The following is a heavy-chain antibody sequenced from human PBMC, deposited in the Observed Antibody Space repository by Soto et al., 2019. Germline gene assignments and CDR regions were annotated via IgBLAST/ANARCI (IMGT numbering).Heavy chain of an antibody. CDR3: TRVSGFGDYWGPYDN. Sequence: QVQLVESGGGVVQPGRSLRLSCASSGFRFSDYAIHWVRQAPGKGLEWVAVISYDGSNRYYVDSVQGRFTIIRDNSMVTLYLETKILSADNTAVYYGTRVSGFGDYWGPYDNWGEGTLVIVSS. CDR1: GFRFSDYA. CDR2: ISYDGSNR. D-gene: IGHD4-17*01. V-gene: IGHV3-30*03. J-gene: IGHJ1*01.